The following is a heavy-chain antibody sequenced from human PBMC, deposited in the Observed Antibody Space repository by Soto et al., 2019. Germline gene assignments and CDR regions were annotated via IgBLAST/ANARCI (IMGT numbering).Heavy chain of an antibody. J-gene: IGHJ5*02. CDR1: GGTFSSYT. CDR2: IIPILGIA. Sequence: QVQLVQSGAEVKKPGSSVKVSCKASGGTFSSYTISWVRQAPGQGLEWMGRIIPILGIANYAQKFQGRVTITADKSTSTAYMELSSLRSEDTAMYYCARDSGGWFDPWGQGTLVTVSS. V-gene: IGHV1-69*08. CDR3: ARDSGGWFDP.